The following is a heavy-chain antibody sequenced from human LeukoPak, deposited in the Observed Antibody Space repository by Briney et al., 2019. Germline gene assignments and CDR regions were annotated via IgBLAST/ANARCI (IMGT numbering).Heavy chain of an antibody. D-gene: IGHD3-10*01. V-gene: IGHV3-23*01. CDR2: INENGRKT. J-gene: IGHJ4*02. CDR3: AKITMARTPNY. CDR1: GLTFSSYA. Sequence: PGGSLRLSCAASGLTFSSYAMNWVRQASGKGREGVSGINENGRKTYYADSVKGRFSISRDNSKNTLYLQMSDLRAEDTAVYFCAKITMARTPNYWGQGTLVTVSS.